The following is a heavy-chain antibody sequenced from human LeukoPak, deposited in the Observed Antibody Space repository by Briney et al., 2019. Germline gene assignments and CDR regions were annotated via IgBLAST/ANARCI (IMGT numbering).Heavy chain of an antibody. Sequence: SETLSLTYTVSGGSISSYCWSWIRQPPGKGLEWIGYIYYSGSTNYNPSLKSRVTISVDTSKNQFSLKLSSVTAADTAVYYCARVSDYGSSGFYAWAIDYWGQGTLVTVSS. D-gene: IGHD3-22*01. J-gene: IGHJ4*02. CDR1: GGSISSYC. V-gene: IGHV4-59*01. CDR2: IYYSGST. CDR3: ARVSDYGSSGFYAWAIDY.